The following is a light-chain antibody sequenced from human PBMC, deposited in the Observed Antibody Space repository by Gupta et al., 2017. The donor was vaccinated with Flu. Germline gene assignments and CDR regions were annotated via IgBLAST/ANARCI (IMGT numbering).Light chain of an antibody. Sequence: ERVTITCRASQSINNWLSWYQQKPGKAPKRLIYKASSLQSGVPSRFSGSGCGTEFSLTISSLQPDDFAIYYCHQYNSYSPETFGQGTKLEIK. V-gene: IGKV1-5*03. CDR1: QSINNW. CDR2: KAS. J-gene: IGKJ2*01. CDR3: HQYNSYSPET.